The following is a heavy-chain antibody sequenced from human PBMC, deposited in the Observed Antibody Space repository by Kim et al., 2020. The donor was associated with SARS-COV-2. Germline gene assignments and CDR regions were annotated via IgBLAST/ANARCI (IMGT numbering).Heavy chain of an antibody. V-gene: IGHV4-4*02. J-gene: IGHJ4*02. D-gene: IGHD6-19*01. Sequence: TNYSPSLKSRVTISVDKSKNHFSLNLNSVTAADTAGYYCSGSSGWYRLDYWGQGTLVTVSS. CDR3: SGSSGWYRLDY. CDR2: T.